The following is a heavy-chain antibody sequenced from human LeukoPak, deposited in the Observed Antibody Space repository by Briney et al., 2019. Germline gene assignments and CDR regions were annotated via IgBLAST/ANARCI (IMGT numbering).Heavy chain of an antibody. D-gene: IGHD3-10*01. V-gene: IGHV1-69*05. CDR2: IIPIFGTA. J-gene: IGHJ6*03. Sequence: GASVKVSCKASGGTFSSYAISWVRQAPGQGLEWMGGIIPIFGTANYAQKFQGRVTITTDESTSTAYKELSSLRSEDTAVYYCARHGSGSLFYYYYMDVWGKGTTVTVSS. CDR3: ARHGSGSLFYYYYMDV. CDR1: GGTFSSYA.